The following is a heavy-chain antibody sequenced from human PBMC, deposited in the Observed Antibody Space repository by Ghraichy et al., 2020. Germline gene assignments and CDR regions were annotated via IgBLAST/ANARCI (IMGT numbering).Heavy chain of an antibody. D-gene: IGHD3-10*01. J-gene: IGHJ6*02. CDR3: AKASITMVRGVHYYYGMDV. CDR1: GFTFDDYA. CDR2: ISWDGGST. Sequence: LSLTCAASGFTFDDYAMHWVRQAPGKGLEWVSLISWDGGSTYYADSVKGRFTISRDNSKNSLYLQMNSLRAEDTALYYCAKASITMVRGVHYYYGMDVWGQGTTVTVSS. V-gene: IGHV3-43D*03.